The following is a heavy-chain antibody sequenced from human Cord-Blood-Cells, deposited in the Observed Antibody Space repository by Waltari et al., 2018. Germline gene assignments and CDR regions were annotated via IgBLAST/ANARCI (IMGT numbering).Heavy chain of an antibody. CDR2: IFSNDEK. Sequence: QVTLKESGPVLVKPTETLTLTCTVSGFSLSNARMGVSWIRQPPGKALEWLEHIFSNDEKSYSTSLKSRLTYTKDTSKSQVVLTKTNMDPVDTATYYCARILGNSSGWYEVLMKASPLNYYFDYWGQGTLVTVSS. CDR1: GFSLSNARMG. CDR3: ARILGNSSGWYEVLMKASPLNYYFDY. D-gene: IGHD6-19*01. V-gene: IGHV2-26*01. J-gene: IGHJ4*02.